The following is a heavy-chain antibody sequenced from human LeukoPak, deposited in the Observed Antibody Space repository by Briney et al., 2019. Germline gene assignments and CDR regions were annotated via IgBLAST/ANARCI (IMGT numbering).Heavy chain of an antibody. Sequence: GGSLRLSCAASGFTFSSYEMNWVRQAPGKGLEWVSYISSSGSTIYYADSVKGRFTISRDNAKNSLYLQMNSLRAEDTALYYCARVMGHDRSGYYHDAFDIWGQGTMVTVSS. J-gene: IGHJ3*02. V-gene: IGHV3-48*03. CDR3: ARVMGHDRSGYYHDAFDI. D-gene: IGHD3-22*01. CDR2: ISSSGSTI. CDR1: GFTFSSYE.